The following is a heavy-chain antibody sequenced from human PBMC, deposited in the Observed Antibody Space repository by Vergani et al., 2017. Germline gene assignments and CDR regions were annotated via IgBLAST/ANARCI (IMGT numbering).Heavy chain of an antibody. CDR2: ISSSSSTI. CDR1: GFTFSSYS. V-gene: IGHV3-48*04. Sequence: EVQLVESGGGLVQPGGSLRLSCAASGFTFSSYSMNWVRQAPGKGLEWVSYISSSSSTIYDADSVKGRFTISRDNAKNSLYLQMNSLRAEDTAVYYCARDYRPGYPVWVYYFDYWGQGTLVTVSS. D-gene: IGHD3-16*01. CDR3: ARDYRPGYPVWVYYFDY. J-gene: IGHJ4*02.